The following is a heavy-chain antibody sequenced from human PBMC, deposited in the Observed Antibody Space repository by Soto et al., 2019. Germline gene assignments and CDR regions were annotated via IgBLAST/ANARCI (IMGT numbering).Heavy chain of an antibody. CDR1: GFTFSSYA. Sequence: PGGSLRLSCAASGFTFSSYAMSWVRQAPGKGLEWVSAISGSGGSTYYADSVKGRYTISRDNSKNTLYLQMNSLRAEDTAVYYCAKIKGRLYGDYIFDYWGQGTLVTVSS. V-gene: IGHV3-23*01. CDR2: ISGSGGST. D-gene: IGHD4-17*01. CDR3: AKIKGRLYGDYIFDY. J-gene: IGHJ4*02.